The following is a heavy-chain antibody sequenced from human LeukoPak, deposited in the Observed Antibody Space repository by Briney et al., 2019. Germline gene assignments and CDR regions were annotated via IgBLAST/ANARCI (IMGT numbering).Heavy chain of an antibody. J-gene: IGHJ1*01. CDR2: ISNSGST. CDR3: ARCRDEFADYGFTS. D-gene: IGHD4-17*01. V-gene: IGHV4-59*01. Sequence: SETLSLTCTVSGDSISSNYWSWIRQPPGKGLEWIGYISNSGSTKYNPSLRSRVTISVETPKNLFSLKLTSMTAADTAFYYCARCRDEFADYGFTSWGQGTLVTVSS. CDR1: GDSISSNY.